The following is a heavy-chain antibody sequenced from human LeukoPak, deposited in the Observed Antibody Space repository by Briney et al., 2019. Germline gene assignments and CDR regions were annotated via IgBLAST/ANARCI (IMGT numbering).Heavy chain of an antibody. D-gene: IGHD6-19*01. CDR3: ATNPPGIAVAGNGNFDN. CDR1: GLTFSSYS. V-gene: IGHV3-21*01. J-gene: IGHJ4*02. CDR2: ISSSSSYI. Sequence: KSGGSLRLSCAASGLTFSSYSMNWVRQAPGEGLEWVSSISSSSSYIYYADSVKGRFTISRDNAKNSLYLKMNSLRAEDTAVYYCATNPPGIAVAGNGNFDNWGQGTLVTVSS.